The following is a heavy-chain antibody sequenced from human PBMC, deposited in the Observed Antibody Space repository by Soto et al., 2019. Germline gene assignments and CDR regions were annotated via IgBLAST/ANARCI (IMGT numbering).Heavy chain of an antibody. CDR1: GGTFSSYT. Sequence: ASVKVSCKASGGTFSSYTISWVRQAPGQGLEWMGRIIPILGIANYAQKFQGRVTITADKSTSTAYMELGSLRSEDTAVYYCASTPLGTSGAVLRYFDFGAFDIWGQGTMVTVSS. J-gene: IGHJ3*02. V-gene: IGHV1-69*02. CDR3: ASTPLGTSGAVLRYFDFGAFDI. CDR2: IIPILGIA. D-gene: IGHD3-9*01.